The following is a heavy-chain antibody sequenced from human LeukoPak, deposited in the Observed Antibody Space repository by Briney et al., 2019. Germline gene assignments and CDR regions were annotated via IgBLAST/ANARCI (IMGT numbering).Heavy chain of an antibody. CDR1: GFTFSSYA. V-gene: IGHV3-30*02. CDR3: AKKRARLTLDYFDY. D-gene: IGHD6-19*01. Sequence: GGSLRLSCAASGFTFSSYAMSWVRQAPGKGLEWVAFIRYDGSNKYYADSVKGRFTTSRDNSKNTLYLQMNSLRAEDTAVYYCAKKRARLTLDYFDYWGQGTLVTVSS. CDR2: IRYDGSNK. J-gene: IGHJ4*02.